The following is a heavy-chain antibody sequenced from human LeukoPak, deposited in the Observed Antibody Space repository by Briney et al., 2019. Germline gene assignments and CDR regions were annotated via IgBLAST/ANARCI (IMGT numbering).Heavy chain of an antibody. CDR3: ARDPIRYCSGGSCHSDAFDI. CDR1: GFTFNTYG. V-gene: IGHV3-33*01. Sequence: PGGSLRLSCAASGFTFNTYGMQWVRQAPGKGLEWVSIIWYDGSQKYYADSVKGRFTSSRDNSKNTLYLQMNSLRVEDTAVYYCARDPIRYCSGGSCHSDAFDIWGQGTMVTVSS. CDR2: IWYDGSQK. J-gene: IGHJ3*02. D-gene: IGHD2-15*01.